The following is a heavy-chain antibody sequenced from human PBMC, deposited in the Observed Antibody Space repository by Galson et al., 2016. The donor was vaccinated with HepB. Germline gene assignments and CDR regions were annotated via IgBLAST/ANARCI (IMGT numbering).Heavy chain of an antibody. Sequence: SLSLSCAASGFTFSSYSMPWVRRAPGKGLQWLAVISYDGSSEYYAGSVKRRFAISRDNSKNTLYLQTNSLRTDDTAVYSCARDVHPRQQLVPGGYFDFWGQGTLVTVSS. V-gene: IGHV3-30*09. D-gene: IGHD6-13*01. CDR1: GFTFSSYS. CDR3: ARDVHPRQQLVPGGYFDF. CDR2: ISYDGSSE. J-gene: IGHJ4*02.